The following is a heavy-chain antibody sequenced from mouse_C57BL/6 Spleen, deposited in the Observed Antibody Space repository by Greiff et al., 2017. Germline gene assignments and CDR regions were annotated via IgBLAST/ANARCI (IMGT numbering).Heavy chain of an antibody. Sequence: VQLQESGPGLVQPSQSLSITCTVSGFSLTSYGVHWVRQSPGKGLEWLGVIWRGGSTDYNAAFMSRMSITKDNSKSQVFFKMNSLQADDTAIYYCASQFITTVVAPLDYWGQGTSVTVSS. CDR2: IWRGGST. D-gene: IGHD1-1*01. CDR1: GFSLTSYG. CDR3: ASQFITTVVAPLDY. J-gene: IGHJ4*01. V-gene: IGHV2-5*01.